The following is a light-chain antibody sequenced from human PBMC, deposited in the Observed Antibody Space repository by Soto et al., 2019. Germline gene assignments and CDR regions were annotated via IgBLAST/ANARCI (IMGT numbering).Light chain of an antibody. CDR2: RAS. CDR1: QTIYSN. CDR3: QQYQNLWT. J-gene: IGKJ1*01. V-gene: IGKV3-15*01. Sequence: EIVITQSPATLSVSPGERATLSCRAGQTIYSNVAWYQQRPGQAPRLLIYRASTRATGVPARFSGSGSGTEFTLTISGLQSEDSALYYCQQYQNLWTFGQGTKVDIK.